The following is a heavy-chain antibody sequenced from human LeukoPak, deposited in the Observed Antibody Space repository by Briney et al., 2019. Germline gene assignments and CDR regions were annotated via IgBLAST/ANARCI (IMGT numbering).Heavy chain of an antibody. CDR3: TTDDPRWSY. Sequence: GGSLRLSCAASGFSFSNAWMTWVRQAPGKGLEWVVRIKSKTDGGTTDDAAPVKGRFTISRDDSKNTLYLQMNSLKTEDTAVYYCTTDDPRWSYWGQGTLVTVSS. CDR1: GFSFSNAW. CDR2: IKSKTDGGTT. V-gene: IGHV3-15*01. J-gene: IGHJ4*02. D-gene: IGHD4-23*01.